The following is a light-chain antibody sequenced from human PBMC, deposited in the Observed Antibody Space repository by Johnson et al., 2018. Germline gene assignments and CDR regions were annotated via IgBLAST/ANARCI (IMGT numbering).Light chain of an antibody. CDR1: SSNIGNNY. CDR2: ENN. J-gene: IGLJ1*01. CDR3: GKWDSSLSAGNV. V-gene: IGLV1-51*02. Sequence: QSVLTQPPSVSAAPGQKVTISCSGSSSNIGNNYVSWYQQLPGTAPKLLIYENNKRPSGIPDRFSGSNSGTSATLAITGLQPGDEADYYCGKWDSSLSAGNVFGTGTKVTVL.